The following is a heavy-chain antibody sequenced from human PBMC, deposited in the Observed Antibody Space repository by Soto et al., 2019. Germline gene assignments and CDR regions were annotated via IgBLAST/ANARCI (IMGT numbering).Heavy chain of an antibody. CDR3: TKGATGPFDS. D-gene: IGHD1-1*01. CDR1: GYXFSSSL. V-gene: IGHV5-51*01. Sequence: GXLKINCQRTGYXFSSSLPAWVRQKPGKGLECLGNVYPSDSDVRYSPAFEGQVTISADNSINTAYSKLLHLKASDTAIYYCTKGATGPFDSWGQGTRGTVSS. J-gene: IGHJ4*02. CDR2: VYPSDSDV.